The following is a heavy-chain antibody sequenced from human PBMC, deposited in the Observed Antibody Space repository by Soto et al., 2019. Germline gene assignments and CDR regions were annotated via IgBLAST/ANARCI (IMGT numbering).Heavy chain of an antibody. CDR3: ACSSGATTFDAFDI. CDR1: GYAFTSYG. D-gene: IGHD3-22*01. V-gene: IGHV1-18*01. CDR2: ISAYNGNT. Sequence: QVQLVQSGAEVKKPGASVKVSCKASGYAFTSYGISWVRHAPGQGLEWMGWISAYNGNTNYAQKLQGRVTMTTDTSTSTAYMELRSLRSDDTAVYYCACSSGATTFDAFDIWGQGTMVTVSS. J-gene: IGHJ3*02.